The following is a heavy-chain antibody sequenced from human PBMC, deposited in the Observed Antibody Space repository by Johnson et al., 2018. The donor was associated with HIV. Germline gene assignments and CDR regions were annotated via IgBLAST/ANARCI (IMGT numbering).Heavy chain of an antibody. V-gene: IGHV3-48*04. D-gene: IGHD3-22*01. CDR2: TSSSGTTV. J-gene: IGHJ3*02. CDR1: GGTFSSYA. Sequence: VQLVESGGGLVQPGGSLRLSCAASGGTFSSYAMSWVRQAPGKGLEWASATSSSGTTVYHADSEKGRFSISRDNAKQSLYLQMNSLRAEDTAVYYCARDRGYWDAFDIWGQGTMVTVSS. CDR3: ARDRGYWDAFDI.